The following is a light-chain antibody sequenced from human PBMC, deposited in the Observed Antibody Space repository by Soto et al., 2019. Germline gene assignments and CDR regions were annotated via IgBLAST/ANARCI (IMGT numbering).Light chain of an antibody. CDR2: GAS. V-gene: IGKV3D-15*01. Sequence: EIVMTQSPATLSVSPGERATLSCRASQSVSRNLAWYRQKPGQAPRLLIYGASTRATGITARFSGSGSGTEFTLTISSLQSEDFAVYYCQQYNNWPAITFGQGTRLEIK. CDR1: QSVSRN. J-gene: IGKJ5*01. CDR3: QQYNNWPAIT.